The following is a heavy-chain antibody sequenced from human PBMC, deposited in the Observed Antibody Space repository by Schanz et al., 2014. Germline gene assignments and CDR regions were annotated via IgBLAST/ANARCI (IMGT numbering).Heavy chain of an antibody. D-gene: IGHD1-26*01. CDR3: AREAKWGQWYFDL. J-gene: IGHJ2*01. Sequence: LQLVESGGGVVQPGRSLRLSCAASGFPFRSYVMHWVRQAPGKGLEWVALIWYDGTNEYYADSVKGRLTVSRDNSENTVYLEFHSLRSEDTALYYCAREAKWGQWYFDLWGRGSLVTVSS. V-gene: IGHV3-33*08. CDR1: GFPFRSYV. CDR2: IWYDGTNE.